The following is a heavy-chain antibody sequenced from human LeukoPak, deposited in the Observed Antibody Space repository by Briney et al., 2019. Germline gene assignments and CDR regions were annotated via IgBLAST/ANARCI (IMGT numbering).Heavy chain of an antibody. D-gene: IGHD3-10*01. J-gene: IGHJ4*02. V-gene: IGHV4-30-4*08. Sequence: LRLSCAASGFTFSSYDMNWVRQAPGKGLEWIGYIYYSGSTYYNPSLKSRVTISVDTSKNQFSLKLSSVTAADTAVYYCARGQSDDGSEYWGQGTLVTVSS. CDR2: IYYSGST. CDR3: ARGQSDDGSEY. CDR1: GFTFSSYD.